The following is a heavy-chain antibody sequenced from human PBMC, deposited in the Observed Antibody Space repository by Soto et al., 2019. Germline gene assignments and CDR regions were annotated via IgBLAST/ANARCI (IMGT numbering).Heavy chain of an antibody. CDR2: IYYSGST. V-gene: IGHV4-31*03. Sequence: TLSLTCTVSGGSISSGGYYWSWIRQHPGKGLEWIGYIYYSGSTYYNPSLKSRVTISVDTSKNQFSLKLSSVTAADTAVYYCARRGLTGYYIDYWGQGTLVTVSS. CDR1: GGSISSGGYY. CDR3: ARRGLTGYYIDY. D-gene: IGHD3-9*01. J-gene: IGHJ4*02.